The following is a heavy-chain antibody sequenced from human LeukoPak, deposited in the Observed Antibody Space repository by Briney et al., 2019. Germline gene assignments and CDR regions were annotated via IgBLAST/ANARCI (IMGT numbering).Heavy chain of an antibody. D-gene: IGHD6-13*01. CDR2: IYYSGST. V-gene: IGHV4-59*01. Sequence: SETLSLTCAVYGGSFSDYYWSWIRQPPGKGLEWIGYIYYSGSTYYNPSLKSRVTISVDTSRNEFSLKLTSVNAADTAVYYCARDRPGGSSLDYWGQGILITVSS. J-gene: IGHJ4*02. CDR3: ARDRPGGSSLDY. CDR1: GGSFSDYY.